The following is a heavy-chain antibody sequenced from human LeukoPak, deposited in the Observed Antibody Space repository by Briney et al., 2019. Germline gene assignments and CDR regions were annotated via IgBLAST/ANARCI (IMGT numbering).Heavy chain of an antibody. CDR2: IKSDGKT. V-gene: IGHV3-74*01. CDR3: ARAPSEIGGYYPEYFRH. D-gene: IGHD3-22*01. Sequence: GGSLRLSCAASGFTFSSYWMHWVRQAPGKGLVWVSRIKSDGKTNYADSVKGRFTISRDNAKNTVSLQMNSLRAEDTGVYYCARAPSEIGGYYPEYFRHWGQGTLVTVSS. CDR1: GFTFSSYW. J-gene: IGHJ1*01.